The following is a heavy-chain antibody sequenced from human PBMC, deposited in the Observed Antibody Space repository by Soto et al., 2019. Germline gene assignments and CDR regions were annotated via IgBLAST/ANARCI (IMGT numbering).Heavy chain of an antibody. CDR2: ITSDTNTI. J-gene: IGHJ4*02. V-gene: IGHV3-48*02. D-gene: IGHD6-19*01. Sequence: EVQLVESGGGLVQPGGSLRLTCAASGFPFSIYSMNWVRQAPGKGLEWSSYITSDTNTIKYADSVKGRFTISRDNAKNLVYLQMNSLREEDTAVYFCARSVEGHFDYWGQGTVVTVSS. CDR1: GFPFSIYS. CDR3: ARSVEGHFDY.